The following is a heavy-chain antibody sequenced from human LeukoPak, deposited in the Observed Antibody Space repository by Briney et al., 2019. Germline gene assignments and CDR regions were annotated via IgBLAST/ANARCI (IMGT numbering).Heavy chain of an antibody. J-gene: IGHJ4*02. Sequence: TETLSLTCTVSGGSISSYYWSWIRQPPGKGLEWIGYIYYSGSTNYNPSLKSRVTISVDTSKNQFSLKLSSVTAADTAVYYCARDRSGWSFFDYWGQGTLVTVSS. V-gene: IGHV4-59*01. CDR3: ARDRSGWSFFDY. CDR1: GGSISSYY. CDR2: IYYSGST. D-gene: IGHD6-19*01.